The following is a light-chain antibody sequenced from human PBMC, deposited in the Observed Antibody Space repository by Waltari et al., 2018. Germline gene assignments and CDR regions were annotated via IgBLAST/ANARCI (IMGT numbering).Light chain of an antibody. CDR3: QQTYSDPRT. V-gene: IGKV1-39*01. Sequence: DIQRTQSPPSLSASVGDRVTITSRASQNIRTYLNWYQQTPGKAPRLLIYAAYTLRSGVPARFSASGSGTNFTLTISSLQPEDFATFYCQQTYSDPRTFGGGTKV. J-gene: IGKJ4*01. CDR2: AAY. CDR1: QNIRTY.